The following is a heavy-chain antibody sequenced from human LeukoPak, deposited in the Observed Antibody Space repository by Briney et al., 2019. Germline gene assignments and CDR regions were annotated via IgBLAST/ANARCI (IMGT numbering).Heavy chain of an antibody. CDR3: ARDSSEPFDY. V-gene: IGHV3-7*01. CDR2: IKQDGSEK. D-gene: IGHD6-6*01. CDR1: GFTFSSYW. Sequence: GGSLRLSCVASGFTFSSYWMSWVRQAPGKGLEWVANIKQDGSEKYYVDSVKGRFTISRDNAKNSLYLQINSLRAEDTAVYYCARDSSEPFDYWGQGTLVTGSS. J-gene: IGHJ4*02.